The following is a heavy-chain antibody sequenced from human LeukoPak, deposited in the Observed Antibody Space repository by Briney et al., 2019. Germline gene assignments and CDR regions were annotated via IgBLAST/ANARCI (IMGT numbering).Heavy chain of an antibody. CDR2: INHSGST. CDR3: AGRTHYDFWSGYYYYMDV. CDR1: GGSFSGYY. J-gene: IGHJ6*03. Sequence: SETLSLTCAVYGGSFSGYYWSWIRQPPGKGLEWIGEINHSGSTNYNPSLKSRVTISVDTSKNQFPLKLSSVTAADTAVYYCAGRTHYDFWSGYYYYMDVWGKGTTVTVSS. D-gene: IGHD3-3*01. V-gene: IGHV4-34*01.